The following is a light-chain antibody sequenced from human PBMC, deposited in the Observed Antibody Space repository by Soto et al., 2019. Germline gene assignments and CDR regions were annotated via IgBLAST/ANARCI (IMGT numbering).Light chain of an antibody. J-gene: IGKJ1*01. CDR3: QHYDSYSEA. V-gene: IGKV1-9*01. Sequence: DIRLTLSPSVLSASVGDRVTIYSRASQAMNTYIAWYQQRPGAAPKLLVYGASTLYTGVPSRFSGSESGAVFTLTISSLQPDDFATYYSQHYDSYSEAFGQGTKVDIK. CDR1: QAMNTY. CDR2: GAS.